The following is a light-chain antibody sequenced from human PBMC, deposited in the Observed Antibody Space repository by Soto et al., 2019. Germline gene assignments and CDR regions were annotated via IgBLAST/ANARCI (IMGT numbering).Light chain of an antibody. J-gene: IGKJ1*01. CDR2: GAS. CDR1: QSASGSY. V-gene: IGKV3-20*01. CDR3: QQYGSSPRSWT. Sequence: EIVLTQSPGTLSLSPGERATLSCRASQSASGSYLAWYRQKPGQAPRLLIYGASSRATGIPARFSGSGFGTDFTLTISRPEPEDFAVYYCQQYGSSPRSWTFGQGTKVEI.